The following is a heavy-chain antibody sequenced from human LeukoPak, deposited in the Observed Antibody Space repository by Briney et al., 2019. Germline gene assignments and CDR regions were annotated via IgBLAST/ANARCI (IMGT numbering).Heavy chain of an antibody. CDR2: INPNSGGT. Sequence: ASVKVSCKASGYTFTGYYMHWVRQAPGQGLEWMGWINPNSGGTNYAQKFQGWVTMTRDTSISTAYVELSRLRSDDTAVYYCARGGLIRQLAKYNWFDPWGQGTLVTVSS. J-gene: IGHJ5*02. CDR3: ARGGLIRQLAKYNWFDP. CDR1: GYTFTGYY. V-gene: IGHV1-2*04. D-gene: IGHD6-13*01.